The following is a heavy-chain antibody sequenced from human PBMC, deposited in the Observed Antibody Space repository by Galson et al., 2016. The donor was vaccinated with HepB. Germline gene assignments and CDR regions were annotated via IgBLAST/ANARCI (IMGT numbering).Heavy chain of an antibody. CDR3: SRGLDAYKAGNY. J-gene: IGHJ4*02. CDR2: IHPSGST. CDR1: GGSFTGYY. D-gene: IGHD5-24*01. Sequence: SETLSLTCGVYGGSFTGYYCNWFRQPPGMGLEWIGEIHPSGSTSYNPSLGSRVTISLDTSKNQFSLKVDSVTAADTAVYFCSRGLDAYKAGNYWGQGILVTVAA. V-gene: IGHV4-34*01.